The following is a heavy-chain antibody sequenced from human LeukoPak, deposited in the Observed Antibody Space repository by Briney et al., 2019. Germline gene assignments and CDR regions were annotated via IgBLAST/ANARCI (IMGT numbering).Heavy chain of an antibody. Sequence: ASVTVSCKASGYTFTSYYMHWVRQAPGKGLEWMGGFDPEDGETIYAQKFQGRVTMTEDTSTDTAYMELSSLRSEDTAVYYCATVIAARAYYFDYWGQGTLVTVSS. CDR1: GYTFTSYY. J-gene: IGHJ4*02. CDR3: ATVIAARAYYFDY. CDR2: FDPEDGET. V-gene: IGHV1-24*01. D-gene: IGHD6-6*01.